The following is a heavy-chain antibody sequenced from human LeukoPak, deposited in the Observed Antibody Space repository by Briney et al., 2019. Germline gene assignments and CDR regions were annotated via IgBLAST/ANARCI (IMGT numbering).Heavy chain of an antibody. D-gene: IGHD3-10*01. J-gene: IGHJ5*02. CDR3: VGHNSGSGIFDP. V-gene: IGHV4-39*01. CDR2: MYYSGSS. Sequence: PSETLSLTCTVSGDSISSSSYYWGWIRQPPGKGLEWIGSMYYSGSSYYNTSLKSRITMSVDTSKNQFSLKLSSVTAADTAVYYCVGHNSGSGIFDPWGQGTLVTVSS. CDR1: GDSISSSSYY.